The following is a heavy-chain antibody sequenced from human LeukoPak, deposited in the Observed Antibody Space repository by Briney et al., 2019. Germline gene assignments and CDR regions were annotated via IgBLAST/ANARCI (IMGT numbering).Heavy chain of an antibody. CDR2: ITSSSGYT. CDR1: GFTFSDYY. V-gene: IGHV3-11*06. Sequence: GRSLRLSCAASGFTFSDYYMTWISQAPGKGLEWVSYITSSSGYTNHADSVKGRFTISRDNAQNSLYLQMNSLRAEDTPVYYCARRNYDILTGRAYDAFGIWGQGTMVTVSS. J-gene: IGHJ3*02. CDR3: ARRNYDILTGRAYDAFGI. D-gene: IGHD3-9*01.